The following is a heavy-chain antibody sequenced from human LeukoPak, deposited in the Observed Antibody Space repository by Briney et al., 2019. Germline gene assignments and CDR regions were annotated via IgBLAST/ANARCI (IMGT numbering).Heavy chain of an antibody. CDR3: ARVSTAVSLAIDY. V-gene: IGHV3-21*06. J-gene: IGHJ4*02. Sequence: PGGSLRLSCAASGFNLSDYNMNWVRQAPGKGLEWVSVISSSSKYIYYADSVKGRFTISRDNAKNSLYLQMNSLRAEDTAVYYCARVSTAVSLAIDYWGQGTLVTVST. D-gene: IGHD6-13*01. CDR1: GFNLSDYN. CDR2: ISSSSKYI.